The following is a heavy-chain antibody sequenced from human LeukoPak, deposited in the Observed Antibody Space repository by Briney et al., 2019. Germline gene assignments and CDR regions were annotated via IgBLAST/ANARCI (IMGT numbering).Heavy chain of an antibody. D-gene: IGHD6-13*01. Sequence: SETLSLTCTVSGGSISSYYWSWIRQPPGKGLEWIGDIYYSGSTNYNPSLKSRVTISVDTSKNQFSLKLSSVTAADTAMYYCARGGQLADAFDIWGQGTMVTVSS. V-gene: IGHV4-59*01. CDR1: GGSISSYY. J-gene: IGHJ3*02. CDR3: ARGGQLADAFDI. CDR2: IYYSGST.